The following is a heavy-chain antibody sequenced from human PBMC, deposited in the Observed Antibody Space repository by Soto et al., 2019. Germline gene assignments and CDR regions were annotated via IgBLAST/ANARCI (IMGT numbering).Heavy chain of an antibody. Sequence: PGGSLRLSCAASGFTFSNAWMSWVRQPPGKGLEWVGRIKSKTDGGTTDYVAPVKGRFIISRDDSKNMVYLQMNSLKTEDTAMYYCTTGQVAGTRDYWGQGTLVTV. D-gene: IGHD6-19*01. V-gene: IGHV3-15*01. CDR3: TTGQVAGTRDY. CDR2: IKSKTDGGTT. J-gene: IGHJ4*02. CDR1: GFTFSNAW.